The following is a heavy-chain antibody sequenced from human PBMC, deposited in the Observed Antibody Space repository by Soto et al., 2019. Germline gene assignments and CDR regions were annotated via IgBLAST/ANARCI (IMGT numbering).Heavy chain of an antibody. CDR3: AREGDTAMVLLKKFNNYYGMDV. Sequence: PGGSLRLSCAASGFTFSSYGMHWVRQAPGKGLEWVAVIWYDGSNKYYADSVKGRFTISRDNSKNTLYLQMNSLRAEDTAVYYCAREGDTAMVLLKKFNNYYGMDVWGQGTTVTVSS. CDR2: IWYDGSNK. CDR1: GFTFSSYG. J-gene: IGHJ6*02. D-gene: IGHD5-18*01. V-gene: IGHV3-33*01.